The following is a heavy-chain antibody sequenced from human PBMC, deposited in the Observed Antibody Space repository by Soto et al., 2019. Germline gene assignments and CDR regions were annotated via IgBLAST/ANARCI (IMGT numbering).Heavy chain of an antibody. V-gene: IGHV1-18*01. CDR1: GYTFTSYG. Sequence: GASMKVSCKASGYTFTSYGISWVRQAPGQGLEWMGWISAYNGNTNYAQKLQGRVTMTTDTSTSTAYMELRSLRSDDTAVYYCARDGRRNSSSSRYGPVYWGQGTLVTVSS. CDR3: ARDGRRNSSSSRYGPVY. CDR2: ISAYNGNT. J-gene: IGHJ4*02. D-gene: IGHD6-6*01.